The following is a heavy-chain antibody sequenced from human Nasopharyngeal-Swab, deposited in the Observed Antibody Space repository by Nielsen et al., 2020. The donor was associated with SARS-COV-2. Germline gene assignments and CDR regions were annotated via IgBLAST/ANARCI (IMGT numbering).Heavy chain of an antibody. CDR3: ARKRTGRNYYGMDV. CDR1: GFTFSSHW. CDR2: IKQDGYEK. Sequence: GESLKISCAASGFTFSSHWMSWVRQAPGKGLEWVAHIKQDGYEKYYADSVKGRFIISRDNANSYLQMNSLRAEDTAVYYCARKRTGRNYYGMDVWGQGTTVTVSS. V-gene: IGHV3-7*01. J-gene: IGHJ6*02. D-gene: IGHD4-17*01.